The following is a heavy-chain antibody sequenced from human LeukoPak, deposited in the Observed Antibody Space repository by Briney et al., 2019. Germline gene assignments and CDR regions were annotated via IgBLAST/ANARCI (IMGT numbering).Heavy chain of an antibody. D-gene: IGHD3-3*01. CDR3: ARDPPGMDYDFWSGYWNWFDP. CDR2: INPNSGGT. CDR1: GYTFTGYY. J-gene: IGHJ5*02. Sequence: ASVKVSCKASGYTFTGYYVHWVRQAPGQGLEWMGWINPNSGGTNYAQKFQGRVTMTRDTSISTAYMELSRLRSDDTAVYYCARDPPGMDYDFWSGYWNWFDPRGQGTLVTVSS. V-gene: IGHV1-2*02.